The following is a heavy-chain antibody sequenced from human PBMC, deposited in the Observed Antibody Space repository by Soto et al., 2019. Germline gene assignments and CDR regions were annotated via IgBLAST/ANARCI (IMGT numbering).Heavy chain of an antibody. V-gene: IGHV1-2*04. CDR2: INPNTGGT. D-gene: IGHD4-17*01. J-gene: IGHJ6*02. CDR3: ARDRVGDYGDSLYGMDV. Sequence: QVQLVQSGAEGKKPGASVKVSCEASGYTFTAYYIHWVRQAPGQGLEWMGWINPNTGGTKYAQKFQGWATMTRDTSISTAYMELTRLRSDDTAMYYCARDRVGDYGDSLYGMDVWGLGTTVTVSS. CDR1: GYTFTAYY.